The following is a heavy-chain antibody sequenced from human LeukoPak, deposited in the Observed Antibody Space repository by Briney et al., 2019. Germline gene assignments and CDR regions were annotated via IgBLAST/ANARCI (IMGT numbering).Heavy chain of an antibody. CDR1: GYTFSNYG. J-gene: IGHJ4*02. D-gene: IGHD6-19*01. V-gene: IGHV1-18*04. CDR3: ARHSGSGWQALGY. CDR2: TSYNGNT. Sequence: ASVKVSFKASGYTFSNYGISWVRQAPGLGLEWMGWTSYNGNTNYAQKFQDRVTMTTDTSTTTAYMELRSLESDDTAVYYCARHSGSGWQALGYWGQGTLVTVSS.